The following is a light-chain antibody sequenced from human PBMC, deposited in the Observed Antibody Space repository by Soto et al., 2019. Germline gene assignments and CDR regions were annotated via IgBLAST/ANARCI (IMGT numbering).Light chain of an antibody. CDR3: SSYTSSSTPVV. CDR2: EVS. CDR1: SSDVGGYNY. V-gene: IGLV2-14*01. Sequence: QSVLTQPASVSGSPGQSITISCTGTSSDVGGYNYVSWYQQHPGKAPKLIIYEVSNRPSGVSNRFSGSKSGNTASLTISGLQAEDEADYYCSSYTSSSTPVVFGTGTKVTVL. J-gene: IGLJ1*01.